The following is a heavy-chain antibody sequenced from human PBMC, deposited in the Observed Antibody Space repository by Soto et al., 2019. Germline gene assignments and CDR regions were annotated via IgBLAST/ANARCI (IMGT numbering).Heavy chain of an antibody. CDR1: GYTFTSYD. V-gene: IGHV1-8*01. CDR3: ARYQDFWSGYYPMDV. J-gene: IGHJ6*02. D-gene: IGHD3-3*01. CDR2: MNPNSGNT. Sequence: ASVKVSCKASGYTFTSYDINWVRQATGQGLEWMGWMNPNSGNTGYAQKFQGRVTMTRNTSISTAYMELSSLRSEDTAVYYCARYQDFWSGYYPMDVWGQGTTVTVSS.